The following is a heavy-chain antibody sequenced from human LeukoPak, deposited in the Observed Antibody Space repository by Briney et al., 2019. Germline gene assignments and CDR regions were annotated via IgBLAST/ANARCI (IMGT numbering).Heavy chain of an antibody. J-gene: IGHJ4*02. V-gene: IGHV3-33*08. CDR1: GFTFSSYG. CDR3: ARDLAMAGRDLDY. CDR2: IWYDGSNK. D-gene: IGHD6-19*01. Sequence: LRLSCAASGFTFSSYGMHWVRQAPGKGLEWVAVIWYDGSNKYYADSVKGRFTISRDNAKNSLYLQMNSLRAEDTALYYCARDLAMAGRDLDYWGQGTLVTVSS.